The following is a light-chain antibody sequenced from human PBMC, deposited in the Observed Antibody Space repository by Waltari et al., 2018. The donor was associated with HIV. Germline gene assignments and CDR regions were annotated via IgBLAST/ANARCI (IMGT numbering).Light chain of an antibody. CDR3: ASYTVNSTGV. V-gene: IGLV2-14*03. J-gene: IGLJ1*01. Sequence: QSALSQPASVSASPGPSVALSCSGSAPAIGRYTSVPWYQQHPDRAPTLILFDVNNRPSGISDRFSGSKSGTTASLTISTVRTDDEADYYCASYTVNSTGVFGTGTKLSVL. CDR2: DVN. CDR1: APAIGRYTS.